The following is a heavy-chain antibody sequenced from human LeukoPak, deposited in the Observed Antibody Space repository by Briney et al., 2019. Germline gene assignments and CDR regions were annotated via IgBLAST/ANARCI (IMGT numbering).Heavy chain of an antibody. V-gene: IGHV4-61*02. CDR1: GGSISSSSYY. D-gene: IGHD2-2*01. Sequence: SQTLSLTCTVSGGSISSSSYYWSCIRQPAGKGLEWIGRIYTSGSTSYNPSLKSRVTISVDTSKNQFSLKLSSVTAADTAVYYCARVPATVNTAAGAPFGYWGQGTLVTVSS. CDR2: IYTSGST. CDR3: ARVPATVNTAAGAPFGY. J-gene: IGHJ4*02.